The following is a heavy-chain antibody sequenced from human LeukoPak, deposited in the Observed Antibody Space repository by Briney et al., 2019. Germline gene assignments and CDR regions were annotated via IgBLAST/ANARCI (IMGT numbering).Heavy chain of an antibody. V-gene: IGHV4-39*07. CDR1: GGSLSSGDYY. CDR3: ASATYGSGSWDFDY. J-gene: IGHJ4*02. Sequence: SETLSLTCTVSGGSLSSGDYYWSWIRQPPGKGLEWIGSIYHSGSTYYNPSLKSRVTISVDTSKNQFSLKLSSVTAADTAVYYCASATYGSGSWDFDYWGQGTPVTVSS. CDR2: IYHSGST. D-gene: IGHD3-10*01.